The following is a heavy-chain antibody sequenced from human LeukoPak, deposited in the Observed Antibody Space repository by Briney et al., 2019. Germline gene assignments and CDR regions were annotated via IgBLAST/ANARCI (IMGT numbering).Heavy chain of an antibody. J-gene: IGHJ4*02. Sequence: ASVKVSCKASGYTFTGYYMHWVRQAPGQGLEWMGWINPNSGGTNYAQKFQDRVTMTRDTSISTAYMELSRLRSDDTAVYYCARTAGITGTLDYWGQGTLVTVSS. V-gene: IGHV1-2*02. CDR3: ARTAGITGTLDY. D-gene: IGHD1-7*01. CDR2: INPNSGGT. CDR1: GYTFTGYY.